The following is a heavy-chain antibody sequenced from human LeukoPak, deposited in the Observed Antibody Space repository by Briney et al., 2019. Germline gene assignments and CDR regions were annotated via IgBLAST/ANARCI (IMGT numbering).Heavy chain of an antibody. Sequence: GGSLRLSCAASGFTFSSYDMHWVRQATGKGLEWVSAIGTAGDTYYPGSVKGRFTISRENAKNSLYLQMNSLRAGDTAVYYCARDEGDYYGMDVWGQGTTVTVSS. CDR1: GFTFSSYD. J-gene: IGHJ6*02. CDR2: IGTAGDT. V-gene: IGHV3-13*01. CDR3: ARDEGDYYGMDV.